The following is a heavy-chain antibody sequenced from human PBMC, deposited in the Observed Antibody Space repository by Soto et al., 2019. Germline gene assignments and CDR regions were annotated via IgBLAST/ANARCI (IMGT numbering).Heavy chain of an antibody. D-gene: IGHD1-1*01. CDR3: AREVPTPCYFDY. V-gene: IGHV4-31*03. CDR2: ILDSGTT. J-gene: IGHJ4*02. Sequence: SETLSLTCTVSGGSISSGGYYWSWIRQHPGKGLEWIGYILDSGTTYYNPSLKSRATISGDASKNQFSLKLTSVTAADTAVYYCAREVPTPCYFDYWGQGTLVTVSS. CDR1: GGSISSGGYY.